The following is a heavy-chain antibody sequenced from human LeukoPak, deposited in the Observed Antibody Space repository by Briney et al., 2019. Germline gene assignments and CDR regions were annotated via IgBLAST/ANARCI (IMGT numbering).Heavy chain of an antibody. D-gene: IGHD2-2*01. J-gene: IGHJ4*02. Sequence: ASVKVSCKASGYTFTGYYMHWVRQAPGQGLEWMGWINPNSGDTNYAQKFQGRVTMTRDTSISTAYMELRRLRSDDTALYYCARDAIYCSSTSCYLVYWGQGTLVTASS. CDR3: ARDAIYCSSTSCYLVY. V-gene: IGHV1-2*02. CDR1: GYTFTGYY. CDR2: INPNSGDT.